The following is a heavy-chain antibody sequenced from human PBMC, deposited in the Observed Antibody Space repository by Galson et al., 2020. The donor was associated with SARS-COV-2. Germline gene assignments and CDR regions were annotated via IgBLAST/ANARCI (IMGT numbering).Heavy chain of an antibody. D-gene: IGHD2-2*01. CDR1: GYTFTSYA. V-gene: IGHV7-4-1*02. Sequence: ASVKVSCKASGYTFTSYAMNWVRQAPGQGLEWMGWINTNTGNPTYAQGFTGRFVFSLDTSVSTAYLQISSLKAEDTAVYYCARAEDGIVVGPAAICRYYYYYMDFWGKLTTVTVSS. CDR3: ARAEDGIVVGPAAICRYYYYYMDF. CDR2: INTNTGNP. J-gene: IGHJ6*03.